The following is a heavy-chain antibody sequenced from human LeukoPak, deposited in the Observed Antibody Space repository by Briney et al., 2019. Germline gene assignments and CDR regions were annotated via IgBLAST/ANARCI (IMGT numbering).Heavy chain of an antibody. J-gene: IGHJ4*02. V-gene: IGHV3-30*02. Sequence: GGSLRLSCAASGFTFSSYGMHWFRQAPGKGLEWVAFIRYGGSNKYYADSVKGRFTISRDNSKNTLYLQMNSLRAEGTAVYYCAKSRHIVVVPAAFSDYWGQGTLVTVSS. CDR1: GFTFSSYG. CDR3: AKSRHIVVVPAAFSDY. CDR2: IRYGGSNK. D-gene: IGHD2-2*01.